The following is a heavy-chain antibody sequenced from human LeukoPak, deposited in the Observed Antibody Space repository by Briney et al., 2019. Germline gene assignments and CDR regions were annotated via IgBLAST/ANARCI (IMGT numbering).Heavy chain of an antibody. CDR1: GGSISSYD. CDR2: IYYSGST. V-gene: IGHV4-59*01. J-gene: IGHJ6*02. Sequence: SETLSLTCTVSGGSISSYDWSWIRQPPGKGLEWIGYIYYSGSTNYNPSLKSRVTISVDTSKNQISLKLSSVTAADTAVYYCARLREYYDILTGGYYYYYGMDVWGQGTTVTVSS. D-gene: IGHD3-9*01. CDR3: ARLREYYDILTGGYYYYYGMDV.